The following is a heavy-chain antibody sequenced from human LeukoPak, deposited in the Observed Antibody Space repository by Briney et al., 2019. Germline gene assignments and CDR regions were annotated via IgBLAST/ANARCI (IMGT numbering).Heavy chain of an antibody. CDR2: INHSGST. D-gene: IGHD2-2*01. Sequence: SPSETLSLTCAVYGGSFSGYYWSWIRQPPGKGLEWIGEINHSGSTNYRPSLKSRVTISVDTSKNQFSLKLSSVTAADTAVYYCARHVRVVVPAAFYYYYYYMDVWGKGTTVTISS. V-gene: IGHV4-34*01. J-gene: IGHJ6*03. CDR3: ARHVRVVVPAAFYYYYYYMDV. CDR1: GGSFSGYY.